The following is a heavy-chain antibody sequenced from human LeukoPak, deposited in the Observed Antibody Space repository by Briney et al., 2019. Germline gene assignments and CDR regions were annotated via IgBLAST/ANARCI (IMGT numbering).Heavy chain of an antibody. CDR1: GFTFSTYW. Sequence: GGSLRLSCAASGFTFSTYWMSWVRHSPGKGVEGVANINQDGSEKNYVDSVKGRFTISRDNAKNSLSLQMNSLGAEDTAVYYCARRTVVAREDYWGQGTLVTVSS. J-gene: IGHJ4*02. D-gene: IGHD4-23*01. V-gene: IGHV3-7*01. CDR3: ARRTVVAREDY. CDR2: INQDGSEK.